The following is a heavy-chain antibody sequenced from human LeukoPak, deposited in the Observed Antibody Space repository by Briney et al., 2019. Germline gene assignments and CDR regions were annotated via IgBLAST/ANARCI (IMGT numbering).Heavy chain of an antibody. D-gene: IGHD2-2*01. CDR3: ARTLGGIVVVPAEFDP. CDR1: GYTFTGYY. V-gene: IGHV1-2*02. J-gene: IGHJ5*02. CDR2: INPNSGGT. Sequence: GASVKVSCKASGYTFTGYYMHWVRQAPGQGLEWMGWINPNSGGTNYAQKFQGRVTMTRDTSISTAYMELSRLRSDDTAVYYCARTLGGIVVVPAEFDPWGQGTLVTVSS.